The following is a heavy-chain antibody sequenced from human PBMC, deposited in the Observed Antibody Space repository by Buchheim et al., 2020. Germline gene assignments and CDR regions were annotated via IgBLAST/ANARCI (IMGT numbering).Heavy chain of an antibody. CDR1: GGSFSGYY. Sequence: QVQLQQWGAGLLKPSETLSLTCAVYGGSFSGYYWSWIRQPPGKGLEWIGEINHSGSTNYNPSLKSRVTISVDTSKNPFSLKLSSVTAADTAVYYCARVSHYYGSGPLDYWGQGTL. J-gene: IGHJ4*02. CDR3: ARVSHYYGSGPLDY. V-gene: IGHV4-34*01. D-gene: IGHD3-10*01. CDR2: INHSGST.